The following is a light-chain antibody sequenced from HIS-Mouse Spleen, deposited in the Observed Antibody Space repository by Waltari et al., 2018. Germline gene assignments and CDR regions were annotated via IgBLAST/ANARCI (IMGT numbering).Light chain of an antibody. CDR2: AAS. V-gene: IGKV1-9*01. CDR1: QGISSY. Sequence: DIQLTKSPSFLSASVGYRVTITCRASQGISSYLAWYQQKPGKAPKLLIYAASTLQSGVPSRFSGSGSGTEFTLTISSLQPEDFATYYCQQLNSYPPTFGQGTKVEIK. J-gene: IGKJ1*01. CDR3: QQLNSYPPT.